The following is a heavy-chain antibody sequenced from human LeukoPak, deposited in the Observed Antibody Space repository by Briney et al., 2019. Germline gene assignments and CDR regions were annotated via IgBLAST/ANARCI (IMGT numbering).Heavy chain of an antibody. CDR2: INPNSGGT. CDR3: ARDQPEIDAFDI. V-gene: IGHV1-2*02. Sequence: ASVKVSCKASGYTFTGYYMHWVRQAPGQGLEWMGWINPNSGGTNYAQKFQGRVTMTRDTPISTAYMELSRLRSDDTAVYYCARDQPEIDAFDIWGQGTMVTVSS. J-gene: IGHJ3*02. CDR1: GYTFTGYY.